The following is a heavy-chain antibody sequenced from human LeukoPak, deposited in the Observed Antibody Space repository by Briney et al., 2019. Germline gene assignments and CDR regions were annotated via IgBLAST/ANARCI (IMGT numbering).Heavy chain of an antibody. V-gene: IGHV3-21*01. CDR1: GLTFSSYS. Sequence: PGGSLRLSCAASGLTFSSYSMNWVRQAPGKGLEWVSSISSSSYIYYADSVKGRFTISRDNAKNSLYLQMNSLRAEDTAVYYCASPYSSRWYELCYWGQGTLVTVSS. CDR2: ISSSSYI. D-gene: IGHD6-13*01. J-gene: IGHJ4*02. CDR3: ASPYSSRWYELCY.